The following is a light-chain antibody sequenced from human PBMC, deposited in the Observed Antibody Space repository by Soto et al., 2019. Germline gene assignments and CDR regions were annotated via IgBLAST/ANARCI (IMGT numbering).Light chain of an antibody. CDR2: GAS. Sequence: IVMTQSPGTLSVSPWERATLSCGASQSVSSNLAWYQQKPGQAPRLLIYGASTRATGIPARFSGSGSGTDFTLTISSLQSEDFAVYYCQQYHNWVTFGGGTKVDIK. CDR3: QQYHNWVT. J-gene: IGKJ4*01. CDR1: QSVSSN. V-gene: IGKV3D-15*01.